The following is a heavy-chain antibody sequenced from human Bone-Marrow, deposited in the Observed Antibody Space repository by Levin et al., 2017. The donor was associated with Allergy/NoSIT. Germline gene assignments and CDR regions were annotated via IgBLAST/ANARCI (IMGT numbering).Heavy chain of an antibody. CDR3: ARAISSGGNSYYYYYMDV. V-gene: IGHV4-59*01. Sequence: SETLSLTCTVSGGSISNNYWSWIRQPPEKRLEWIGYIYYSGRTNYNPSLKSRVTISVNTSKNRFSLKLSSGTAADEAVYDCARAISSGGNSYYYYYMDVWGKGTTVTVSS. D-gene: IGHD4-23*01. CDR2: IYYSGRT. J-gene: IGHJ6*03. CDR1: GGSISNNY.